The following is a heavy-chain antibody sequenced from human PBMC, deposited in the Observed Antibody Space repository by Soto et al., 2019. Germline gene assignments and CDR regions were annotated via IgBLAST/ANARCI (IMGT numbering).Heavy chain of an antibody. CDR1: GASISSGGSS. Sequence: QLQLQESGSGLVKPSQTLSLTCAVSGASISSGGSSWSWIRQAPGTGLEWIGYIYHSGITNYNPYIKSRVTISVDKSQNQFSLSLSFVTAADTAVYYCARGLAVRGSYGLDVLGQGTTVNVSS. V-gene: IGHV4-30-2*01. CDR3: ARGLAVRGSYGLDV. CDR2: IYHSGIT. J-gene: IGHJ6*02. D-gene: IGHD3-10*01.